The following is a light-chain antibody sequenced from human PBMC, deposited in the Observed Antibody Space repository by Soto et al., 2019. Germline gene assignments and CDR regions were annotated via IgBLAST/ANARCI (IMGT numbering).Light chain of an antibody. Sequence: DIQMTQSPSTLSASVGDRVTITYRASQSISSWLAWYQQKPGKAPKLLIYDASSLESGVPSRFSGSGSGTEFTLTISSLQPDDFATYYCQQYNSWWTFGQGTKVEIK. J-gene: IGKJ1*01. V-gene: IGKV1-5*01. CDR1: QSISSW. CDR3: QQYNSWWT. CDR2: DAS.